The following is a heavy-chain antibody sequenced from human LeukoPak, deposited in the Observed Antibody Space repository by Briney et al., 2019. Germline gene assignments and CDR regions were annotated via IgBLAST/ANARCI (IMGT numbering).Heavy chain of an antibody. Sequence: QPGGSLRLSCAASGFTFSSYAMSWVRQAPGKGLAWVSAISGSGGSTYYADSVKGRFTISRDNSKNTLYLQMNSLRAEDTAVYYCAKDRCFSTSCYCFDPWGQGTLVTVSS. CDR3: AKDRCFSTSCYCFDP. CDR2: ISGSGGST. CDR1: GFTFSSYA. D-gene: IGHD2-2*01. J-gene: IGHJ5*02. V-gene: IGHV3-23*01.